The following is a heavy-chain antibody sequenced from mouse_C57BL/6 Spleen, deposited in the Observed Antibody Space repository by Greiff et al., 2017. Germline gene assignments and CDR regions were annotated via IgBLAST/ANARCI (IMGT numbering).Heavy chain of an antibody. CDR3: TRGGGYWYYFDY. J-gene: IGHJ2*01. CDR2: IDPETGGT. CDR1: GYTFTDYE. Sequence: QVQLQQSGAELVRPGASVTLSCEASGYTFTDYEMHWVKQTPVHGLEWIGAIDPETGGTAYNQKFKGKAILTADKSSSTAYMELRSLTSEESAVYYFTRGGGYWYYFDYWGQGTTLTVSS. D-gene: IGHD2-3*01. V-gene: IGHV1-15*01.